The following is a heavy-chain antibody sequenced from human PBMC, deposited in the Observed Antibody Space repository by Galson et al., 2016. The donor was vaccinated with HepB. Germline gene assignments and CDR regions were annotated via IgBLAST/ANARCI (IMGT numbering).Heavy chain of an antibody. V-gene: IGHV1-18*04. CDR3: ARDRVEKPHVTPGLLDY. CDR2: ISGYNGDT. J-gene: IGHJ4*02. CDR1: GYTFTSYA. D-gene: IGHD4-23*01. Sequence: SVKVSCKASGYTFTSYAITWVRLAPGQGLEWMGWISGYNGDTKYAQKLQGRVTMTTDTSTSTAYMELRSLRSDDTAVFYCARDRVEKPHVTPGLLDYWGQGALVTVSS.